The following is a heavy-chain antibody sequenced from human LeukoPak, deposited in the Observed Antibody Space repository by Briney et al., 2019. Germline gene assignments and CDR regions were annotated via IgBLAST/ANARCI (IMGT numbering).Heavy chain of an antibody. CDR2: IIPIIGTA. V-gene: IGHV1-69*06. J-gene: IGHJ5*02. CDR1: GDTFSSYA. Sequence: ASVKVSCKASGDTFSSYAISWVRQAPGQGLEWMGGIIPIIGTANNAQKFQGRVTITADKSTSTAYMELSSLRSDDTAVYYCARGRYPHFNWFDPWGQGTLVTVSS. D-gene: IGHD3-9*01. CDR3: ARGRYPHFNWFDP.